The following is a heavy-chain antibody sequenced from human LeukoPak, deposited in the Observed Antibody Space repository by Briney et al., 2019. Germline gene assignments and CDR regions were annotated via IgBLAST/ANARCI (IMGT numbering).Heavy chain of an antibody. CDR1: GFTFSNCW. Sequence: GGSLRLSCAASGFTFSNCWMHWVRQAPVKGLVWVSRIKGDGSYTNYADSVKGRFTISRDNAKNTLYLQMNSLRAEDTAVYYCARDGDAYNFDYWGQGALVTVSS. J-gene: IGHJ4*02. V-gene: IGHV3-74*01. D-gene: IGHD5-24*01. CDR3: ARDGDAYNFDY. CDR2: IKGDGSYT.